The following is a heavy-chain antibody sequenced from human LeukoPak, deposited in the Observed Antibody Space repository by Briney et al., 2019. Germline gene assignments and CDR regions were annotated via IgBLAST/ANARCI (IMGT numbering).Heavy chain of an antibody. CDR1: GYTFTGYY. D-gene: IGHD3-10*01. CDR2: INPNSGGT. V-gene: IGHV1-2*02. J-gene: IGHJ6*03. CDR3: ARGLWFGEFNPLYYYMDV. Sequence: ASVKVSCKASGYTFTGYYMHWVRQAPGQGLEWMGWINPNSGGTNYAQKFQGGVTMTRDTSISTAYMELSRLRSDDTAVYYCARGLWFGEFNPLYYYMDVWGKGTTVTVSS.